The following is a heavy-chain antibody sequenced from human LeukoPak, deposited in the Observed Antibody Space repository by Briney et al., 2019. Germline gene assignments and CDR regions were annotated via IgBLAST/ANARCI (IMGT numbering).Heavy chain of an antibody. CDR1: GGTFSSYA. Sequence: GSAVKLSLKASGGTFSSYAISWVRQAPGQGLEWMGGIIPIFGTANYAQKFQGRVTITADESTSTAYMELSSLRSEDTAVYYCARGGSWCYYGMVLWARDTTVTVSS. J-gene: IGHJ6*02. D-gene: IGHD6-13*01. CDR2: IIPIFGTA. CDR3: ARGGSWCYYGMVL. V-gene: IGHV1-69*01.